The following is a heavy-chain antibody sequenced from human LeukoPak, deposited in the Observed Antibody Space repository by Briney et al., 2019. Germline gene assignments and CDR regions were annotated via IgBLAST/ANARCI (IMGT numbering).Heavy chain of an antibody. Sequence: SETLSLTCTVSGGSISSYYWSWIRQPPGKGLEWIGYIYYSGSTNYNPSLKSRVTISVDTSKNQFSLKLSSVTAADTAVYYCARSPLIYYDSSGYTPRGAFDIWGQGTMVTVSS. V-gene: IGHV4-59*08. CDR1: GGSISSYY. CDR3: ARSPLIYYDSSGYTPRGAFDI. J-gene: IGHJ3*02. CDR2: IYYSGST. D-gene: IGHD3-22*01.